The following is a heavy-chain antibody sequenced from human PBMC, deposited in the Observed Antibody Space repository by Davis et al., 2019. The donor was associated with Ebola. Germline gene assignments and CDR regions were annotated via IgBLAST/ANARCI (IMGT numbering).Heavy chain of an antibody. J-gene: IGHJ4*02. D-gene: IGHD7-27*01. CDR2: ISDSSTTI. CDR3: ATDRNWDFDY. CDR1: GFTFSAYS. Sequence: PGGSLRLSCAASGFTFSAYSMNWVRQAPGKGLEWVSYISDSSTTIYYADSMKGRFTISRDNAKNSLYLQMNSLRDEDTAVYYCATDRNWDFDYWGQGTLVTVSS. V-gene: IGHV3-48*02.